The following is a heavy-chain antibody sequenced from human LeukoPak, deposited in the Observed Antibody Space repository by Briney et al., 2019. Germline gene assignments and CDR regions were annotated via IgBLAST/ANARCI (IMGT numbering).Heavy chain of an antibody. V-gene: IGHV3-21*04. D-gene: IGHD4/OR15-4a*01. CDR1: GFTFSTYN. Sequence: GGSLRLSCAASGFTFSTYNMNWVRQAPGKGLEWVSSITSSSIHTFYSDSVKGRFTISRDNSKNTLYLQMTSLRAEDTAVYYCARRAGAYSHPYDYWGQGTLVTVSS. CDR2: ITSSSIHT. CDR3: ARRAGAYSHPYDY. J-gene: IGHJ4*02.